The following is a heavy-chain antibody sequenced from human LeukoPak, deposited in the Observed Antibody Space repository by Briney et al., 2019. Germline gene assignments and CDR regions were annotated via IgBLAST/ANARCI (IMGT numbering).Heavy chain of an antibody. D-gene: IGHD3-16*01. CDR1: GGSISGYY. CDR2: ISHRGST. J-gene: IGHJ5*02. V-gene: IGHV4-59*01. Sequence: SETLSLTCTDSGGSISGYYWSWIRQPPGKAPEWIGYISHRGSTKYNLSLKSRVTMSVDTSKNQFSLKLTSVIAADTAMYYCARGFEGVAEWFDPWGQGTLVTVSS. CDR3: ARGFEGVAEWFDP.